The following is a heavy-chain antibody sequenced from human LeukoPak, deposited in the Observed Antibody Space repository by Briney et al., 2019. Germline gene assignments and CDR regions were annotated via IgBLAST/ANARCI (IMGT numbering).Heavy chain of an antibody. D-gene: IGHD6-19*01. Sequence: GSLRLSCAVSGFTVSSNYMSWVRQPPGKGLEWIGSIYYSGSTYYNPSLKSRVTISVDTSKNQFSLKLSSVTAADTAVYYCAREIAVAGTTIDYWGQGTLVTVSS. J-gene: IGHJ4*02. CDR3: AREIAVAGTTIDY. CDR2: IYYSGST. CDR1: GFTVSSNY. V-gene: IGHV4-39*07.